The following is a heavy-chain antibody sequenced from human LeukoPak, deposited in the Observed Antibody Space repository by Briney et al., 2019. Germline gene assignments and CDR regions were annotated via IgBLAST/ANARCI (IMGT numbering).Heavy chain of an antibody. CDR1: GFTFRNYG. J-gene: IGHJ4*02. CDR2: IRYDGSNK. V-gene: IGHV3-30*02. Sequence: GGSLRLSCAASGFTFRNYGMHWVRQAPGKGLEWVAFIRYDGSNKYYADSVKGRFTISRDNSKNTLYLQMNSLRAEDTAVYYCARGKNFDWFQEGYYFDYWGQGTLVTVSS. D-gene: IGHD3-9*01. CDR3: ARGKNFDWFQEGYYFDY.